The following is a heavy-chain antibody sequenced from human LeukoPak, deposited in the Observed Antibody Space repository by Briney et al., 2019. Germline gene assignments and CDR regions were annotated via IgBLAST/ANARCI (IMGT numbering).Heavy chain of an antibody. V-gene: IGHV3-30*04. CDR1: GFXXXSYA. Sequence: GFXXXSYAMHWVRQAPGKGLEWVAVISYDGSNKYYADSVKGRFTISRDNSKNTLYLQMNSLRPDDTAIYFCARDLGGYGDYGTNFDYWGQGTLVTVSS. CDR2: ISYDGSNK. J-gene: IGHJ4*02. D-gene: IGHD4-17*01. CDR3: ARDLGGYGDYGTNFDY.